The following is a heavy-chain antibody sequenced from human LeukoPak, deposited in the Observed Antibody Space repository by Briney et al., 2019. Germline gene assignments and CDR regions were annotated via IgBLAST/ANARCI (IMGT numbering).Heavy chain of an antibody. V-gene: IGHV3-30*18. CDR2: ISNDGSIT. CDR3: AKYKSPYPMDYIFDF. J-gene: IGHJ4*02. Sequence: GGSLRLSCAASGFSFSSYGMHWVGQAPGKGLEWVAVISNDGSITKYGDSVKGRFTISRDNSRNTLYVQMNSLRTDDAAVYYCAKYKSPYPMDYIFDFWGQGTLVTVSS. D-gene: IGHD4-11*01. CDR1: GFSFSSYG.